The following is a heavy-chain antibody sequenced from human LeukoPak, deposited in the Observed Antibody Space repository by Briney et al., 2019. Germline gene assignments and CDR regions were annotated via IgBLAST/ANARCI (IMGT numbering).Heavy chain of an antibody. CDR1: GFTFSSYG. J-gene: IGHJ3*02. D-gene: IGHD4-17*01. Sequence: GGSLRLSCAASGFTFSSYGMHWVRQAPGKGLEWVAVIWYVGSNKYYADSVKGRFTISRDNSKNTLYLQMNSLRAEDTAVYYCATLDYGIDRDAFDIWGQGTMVTVSS. CDR2: IWYVGSNK. V-gene: IGHV3-33*01. CDR3: ATLDYGIDRDAFDI.